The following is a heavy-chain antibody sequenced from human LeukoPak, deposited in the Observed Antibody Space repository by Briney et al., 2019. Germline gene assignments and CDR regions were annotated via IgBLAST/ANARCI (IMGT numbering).Heavy chain of an antibody. CDR2: VYPGDSNT. J-gene: IGHJ4*02. Sequence: GESLKISCKASGYTFASYWIGWVRQMPGKGLEWMGIVYPGDSNTRYSPSFQGQVTISADRSISTAYLQWSSLKASDTAMYYCARSMATDFFDNWGQGTRVTVSS. CDR3: ARSMATDFFDN. V-gene: IGHV5-51*01. CDR1: GYTFASYW. D-gene: IGHD5-24*01.